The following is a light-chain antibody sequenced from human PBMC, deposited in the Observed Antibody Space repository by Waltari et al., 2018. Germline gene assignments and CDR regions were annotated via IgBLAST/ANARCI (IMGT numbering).Light chain of an antibody. CDR1: SGSVSPTSY. CDR2: KAN. V-gene: IGLV8-61*01. J-gene: IGLJ3*02. Sequence: QTVVTQEPSLSVSPGGTVKLTCALSSGSVSPTSYATWYRQTPGQAPRTLLYKANTRSSGVPDRFSGSILGNKAALTITGAQADDESDYYCSLYMGSGIWVFGGGTKLTVL. CDR3: SLYMGSGIWV.